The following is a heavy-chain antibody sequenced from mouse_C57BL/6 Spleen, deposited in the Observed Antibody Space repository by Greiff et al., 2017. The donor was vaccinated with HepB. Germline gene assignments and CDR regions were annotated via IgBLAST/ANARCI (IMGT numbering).Heavy chain of an antibody. V-gene: IGHV1-42*01. CDR1: GYSFTGYY. D-gene: IGHD1-3*01. J-gene: IGHJ2*01. CDR3: ARRSKGRYSDH. Sequence: EVKLQESGPERVKPGASVKICCRASGYSFTGYYMNWVKQSPEKSLEWIGEINPSTGGTTYNQKFKAKATLTVDKSSSTAYMQLKSLTSEDSAVYYCARRSKGRYSDHWGQGTTLTVSS. CDR2: INPSTGGT.